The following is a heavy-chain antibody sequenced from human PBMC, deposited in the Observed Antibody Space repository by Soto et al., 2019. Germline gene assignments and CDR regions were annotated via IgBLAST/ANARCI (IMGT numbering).Heavy chain of an antibody. J-gene: IGHJ6*02. Sequence: QVQLQESGPRLVKPSETLSLTCTVSGDSVSSNSYYWSWIRQPPGKGLESIGHIYYSGSTNYNPSLKSRVARSLDTSNNQFSLRLSSVTAADPAVYYCARAWKEPWGCMDVLGPGTTVTFSS. D-gene: IGHD7-27*01. CDR1: GDSVSSNSYY. CDR2: IYYSGST. V-gene: IGHV4-61*01. CDR3: ARAWKEPWGCMDV.